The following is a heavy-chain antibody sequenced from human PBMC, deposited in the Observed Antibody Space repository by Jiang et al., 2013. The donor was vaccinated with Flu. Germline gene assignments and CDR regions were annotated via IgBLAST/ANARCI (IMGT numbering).Heavy chain of an antibody. D-gene: IGHD6-13*01. Sequence: GAEVKKPGESLKISCKGSGYSFTSYWIGWVRQMPGKGLEWMGIIYPGDSDTRYSPSFQGQVTTSADKSISTAYLQWSSLKASDTAMYYCASPNRLSAKGIAYIDWGQGTLVTVSS. CDR1: GYSFTSYW. CDR3: ASPNRLSAKGIAYID. J-gene: IGHJ4*02. V-gene: IGHV5-51*01. CDR2: IYPGDSDT.